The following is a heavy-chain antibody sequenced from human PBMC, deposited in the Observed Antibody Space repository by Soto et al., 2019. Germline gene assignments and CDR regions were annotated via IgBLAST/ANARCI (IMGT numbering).Heavy chain of an antibody. D-gene: IGHD3-10*01. CDR2: IYYSGST. J-gene: IGHJ6*02. CDR1: GGSISSGGYY. Sequence: SETLSLTCTVSGGSISSGGYYWSWIRQHPGKGLEWIGYIYYSGSTYYNPSLKSRVTISVDTSKNQFSLKLSSVTAADTAVYYCARDGYYYGSGSYYADYYYGMDVWGQGTTVTVSS. CDR3: ARDGYYYGSGSYYADYYYGMDV. V-gene: IGHV4-31*03.